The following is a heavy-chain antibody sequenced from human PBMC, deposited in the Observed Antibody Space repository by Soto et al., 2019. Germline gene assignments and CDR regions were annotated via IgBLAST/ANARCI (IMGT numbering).Heavy chain of an antibody. CDR3: ASEYCSGGSCYGMDY. CDR1: GYTFTRHY. V-gene: IGHV1-3*01. D-gene: IGHD2-15*01. J-gene: IGHJ4*02. Sequence: ASVKVSCKASGYTFTRHYRRWVRQATGQGLEWMGWINAGNGNTKYSQKFQGRVTITRDTSASTAYMELSSLRSEDTAVYYCASEYCSGGSCYGMDYWGQGTLVTVSS. CDR2: INAGNGNT.